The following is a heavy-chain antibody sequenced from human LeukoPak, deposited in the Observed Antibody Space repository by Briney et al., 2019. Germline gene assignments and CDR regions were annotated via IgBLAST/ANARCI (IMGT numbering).Heavy chain of an antibody. CDR1: GFTFGSYW. V-gene: IGHV3-7*01. D-gene: IGHD2-21*01. J-gene: IGHJ2*01. CDR2: IKQDGSEK. Sequence: GGSLRLSCAASGFTFGSYWMNWVRQAPGKGLEWVANIKQDGSEKYYVDSVKGRFTISRDNAKNSLYLQMNSLRAEDTAVYYCARGVNWWYFDLWGRGTLVTVSS. CDR3: ARGVNWWYFDL.